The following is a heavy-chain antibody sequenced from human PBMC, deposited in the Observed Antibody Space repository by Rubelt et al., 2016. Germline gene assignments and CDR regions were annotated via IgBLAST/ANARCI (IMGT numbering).Heavy chain of an antibody. CDR3: ARTSGYDSGWNDA. CDR2: ISGGGGSA. D-gene: IGHD6-19*01. J-gene: IGHJ5*02. V-gene: IGHV3-23*01. CDR1: GFTFTTHG. Sequence: GSGGGLVQPGGSLRLSCAASGFTFTTHGMSWVRQAPGKGLEWVSTISGGGGSAYYADSVRGRFTISRDNSNNALYLRMNSLRVDDTAVYYCARTSGYDSGWNDAGGQGTLVTVSS.